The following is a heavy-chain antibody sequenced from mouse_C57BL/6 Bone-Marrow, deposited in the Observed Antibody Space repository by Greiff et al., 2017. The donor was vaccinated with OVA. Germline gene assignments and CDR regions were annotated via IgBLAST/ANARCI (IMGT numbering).Heavy chain of an antibody. V-gene: IGHV5-6*01. CDR1: GFTFSSYG. J-gene: IGHJ3*01. CDR2: ISSGGSYT. CDR3: AREWFAY. Sequence: EVQRVASGGDLVKPGGSLKLSCAASGFTFSSYGMSWVRQTPDKRLEWVATISSGGSYTYYPDSVKGRFTISRENAKNTLYLQMSSLKSEDTAMYYCAREWFAYWGQGTLVTVSA.